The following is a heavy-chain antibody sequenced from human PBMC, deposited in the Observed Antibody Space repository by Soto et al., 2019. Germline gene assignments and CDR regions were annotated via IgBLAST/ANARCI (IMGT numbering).Heavy chain of an antibody. D-gene: IGHD6-19*01. J-gene: IGHJ4*02. V-gene: IGHV4-59*08. CDR2: IYYTGST. CDR1: GGSISSYY. Sequence: PSETLSLTCTVSGGSISSYYWSWIRQPPGKGLEWIGYIYYTGSTNYNPSLKSRVTISVDTSKNQFSLKLSSVTAADTAVYYCARHNAVAASSLDYWGQGTPVTVSS. CDR3: ARHNAVAASSLDY.